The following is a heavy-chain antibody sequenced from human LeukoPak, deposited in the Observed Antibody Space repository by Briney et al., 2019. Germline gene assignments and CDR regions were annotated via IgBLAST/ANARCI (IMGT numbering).Heavy chain of an antibody. J-gene: IGHJ4*02. V-gene: IGHV4-61*02. CDR2: FYNSGSN. Sequence: PSETLSLTCTVSGGSISSGRYYWSWIRKPAGEVLEWIGRFYNSGSNSYHPALKSRITISVDTSKNQCSLKLSSVTAADTAVYYCASSIVAAGKFDYWGQGDLVTVSS. D-gene: IGHD6-13*01. CDR3: ASSIVAAGKFDY. CDR1: GGSISSGRYY.